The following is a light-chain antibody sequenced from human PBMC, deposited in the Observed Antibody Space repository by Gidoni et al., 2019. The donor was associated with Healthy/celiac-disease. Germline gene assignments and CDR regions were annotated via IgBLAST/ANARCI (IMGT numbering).Light chain of an antibody. CDR2: GAS. Sequence: EIVMTQSPATLSVSPGERATLSCRASQSVSSNLAWYQQTPGQAPRLLIYGASTRATGIPARFSGSGSGTEFTLTISSLQSEDFAVYYCQQYNNWPPRITFGPGTKVDIK. CDR3: QQYNNWPPRIT. J-gene: IGKJ3*01. V-gene: IGKV3-15*01. CDR1: QSVSSN.